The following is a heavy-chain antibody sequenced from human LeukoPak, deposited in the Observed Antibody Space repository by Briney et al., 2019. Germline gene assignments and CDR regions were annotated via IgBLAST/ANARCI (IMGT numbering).Heavy chain of an antibody. V-gene: IGHV3-30*04. J-gene: IGHJ6*04. CDR1: GFTFSSYA. Sequence: QPGRSLRLSCAASGFTFSSYAMSWVRQAPGKGLEWVAVISYDGSNKYYADSVKGRFTISRDNSKNTLYLQMNSLRAEDTAVYYCARDMSENPNYYSYGMDVWGKGTTVTVSS. CDR2: ISYDGSNK. D-gene: IGHD3-16*01. CDR3: ARDMSENPNYYSYGMDV.